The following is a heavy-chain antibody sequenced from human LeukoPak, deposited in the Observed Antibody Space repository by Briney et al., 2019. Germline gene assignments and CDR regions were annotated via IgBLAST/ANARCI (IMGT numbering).Heavy chain of an antibody. J-gene: IGHJ4*02. CDR2: IYTSGST. Sequence: SETLSLTCTASGGSISSYYWSWIRQPAGKGLEWIGRIYTSGSTNYNPSLKSRVTMSVDTSKNQFSLKLSSVTAADTAVYYCARDSGGWEVSGYSYGGSWYFDYWGQGTLVTVSS. V-gene: IGHV4-4*07. D-gene: IGHD5-18*01. CDR1: GGSISSYY. CDR3: ARDSGGWEVSGYSYGGSWYFDY.